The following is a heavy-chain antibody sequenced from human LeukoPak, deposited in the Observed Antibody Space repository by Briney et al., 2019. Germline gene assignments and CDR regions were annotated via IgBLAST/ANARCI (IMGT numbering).Heavy chain of an antibody. CDR2: ISGSGGST. V-gene: IGHV3-23*01. D-gene: IGHD1-14*01. Sequence: GGSLRLSCAASGFTLSSYAMSWVRQAPGKGLEWVSDISGSGGSTYYADSVKGRFTISRDNPKNTLYLQMNSLRAEDTAVYYCAKKYNTGLDPWGQGTLVTVSS. J-gene: IGHJ5*02. CDR1: GFTLSSYA. CDR3: AKKYNTGLDP.